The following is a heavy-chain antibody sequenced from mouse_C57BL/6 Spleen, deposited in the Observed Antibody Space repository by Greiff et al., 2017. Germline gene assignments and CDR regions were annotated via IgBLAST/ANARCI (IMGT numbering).Heavy chain of an antibody. V-gene: IGHV1-69*01. CDR1: GYTFTSYW. CDR3: ASDYGSSSWFAY. CDR2: IDPSDSYT. D-gene: IGHD1-1*01. Sequence: QVQLQQPGAELVMPGASVKLSCKASGYTFTSYWMHWVKQRPGQGLEWIGEIDPSDSYTNYNQKFKGKSTLTVDKSSSTAYMQLSSLTSEDSAVYDCASDYGSSSWFAYWGQGTLVTVSA. J-gene: IGHJ3*01.